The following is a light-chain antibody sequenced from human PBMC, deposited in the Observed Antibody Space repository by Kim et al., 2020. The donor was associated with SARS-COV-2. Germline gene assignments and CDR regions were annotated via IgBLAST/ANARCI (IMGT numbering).Light chain of an antibody. CDR3: QQYNSPYT. J-gene: IGKJ2*01. CDR2: DAS. CDR1: QYIGRW. Sequence: LSAAVGDTVTITCRASQYIGRWLAWYQQKPGNAPKVLIYDASTLESGVPSMFNASGSGTEFTLTITNVQPDDFATYYCQQYNSPYTFGQGTKLEI. V-gene: IGKV1-5*01.